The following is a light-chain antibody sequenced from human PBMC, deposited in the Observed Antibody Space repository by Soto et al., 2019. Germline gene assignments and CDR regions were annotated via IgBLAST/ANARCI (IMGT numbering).Light chain of an antibody. Sequence: EIVLTQSPGTLYLSPGERATLSCRASQSVSSSYLGWYQQNPCQAPKVLIYGASYRATGVPDRFSGSGSGTDFTLTISRLEPEDFAVYYCQQYDGSPPHYSFCQGTKLEIK. J-gene: IGKJ2*01. CDR2: GAS. CDR1: QSVSSSY. CDR3: QQYDGSPPHYS. V-gene: IGKV3-20*01.